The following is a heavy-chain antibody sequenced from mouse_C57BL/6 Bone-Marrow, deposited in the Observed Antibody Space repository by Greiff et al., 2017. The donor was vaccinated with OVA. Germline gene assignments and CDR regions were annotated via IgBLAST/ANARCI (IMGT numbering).Heavy chain of an antibody. CDR3: ARHGPLLRSPYAMDY. D-gene: IGHD1-1*01. CDR1: GFTFSDYY. V-gene: IGHV5-12*01. J-gene: IGHJ4*01. CDR2: ISNGGGST. Sequence: EVMLVESGGGLVQPGGSLKLSCAASGFTFSDYYMYWVRQTPEKRLEWIAYISNGGGSTYYQDTVKGRVTISRDNAKNTLYLQMSRLKSEDTAMYDGARHGPLLRSPYAMDYWGQGTSVTVSS.